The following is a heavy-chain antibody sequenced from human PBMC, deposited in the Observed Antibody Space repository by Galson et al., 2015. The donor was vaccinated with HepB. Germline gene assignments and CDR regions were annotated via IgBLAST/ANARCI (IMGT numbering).Heavy chain of an antibody. J-gene: IGHJ6*02. V-gene: IGHV1-18*04. CDR3: ALVVVATRDYYYGMDV. Sequence: SVKVSCKASGYTFTSYGISWVRQAPGQGLEWMGWISAYNGNTDYAQKLQGRVTMTTDTSTSTAYMELRSLRSDDTAVYYCALVVVATRDYYYGMDVWGQGTTVTVSS. CDR1: GYTFTSYG. CDR2: ISAYNGNT. D-gene: IGHD2-15*01.